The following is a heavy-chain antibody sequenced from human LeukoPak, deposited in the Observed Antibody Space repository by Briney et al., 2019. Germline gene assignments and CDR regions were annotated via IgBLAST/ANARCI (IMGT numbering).Heavy chain of an antibody. CDR1: GGSISSYY. Sequence: SETLSLTCTVSGGSISSYYWSWIRQPPGKGLEWIGYINYSGSTNYNPSLKSRVTISVDTSKNQFSLKLSSVTAADTAVYYCARGVVSSGWYVDYWGQGTLVTVSS. CDR2: INYSGST. CDR3: ARGVVSSGWYVDY. V-gene: IGHV4-59*01. J-gene: IGHJ4*02. D-gene: IGHD6-19*01.